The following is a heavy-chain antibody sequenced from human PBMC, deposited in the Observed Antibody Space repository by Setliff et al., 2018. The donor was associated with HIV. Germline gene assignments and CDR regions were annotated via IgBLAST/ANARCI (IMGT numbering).Heavy chain of an antibody. CDR2: VSSRGDT. V-gene: IGHV4-4*07. CDR3: ARAGGGATDQAFDI. D-gene: IGHD2-2*01. CDR1: DSGTYY. J-gene: IGHJ3*02. Sequence: SETLSLTCTVSDSGTYYWSWIRQPAGKGLEWIGRVSSRGDTNYNPSLKSRVTMSVDTSKNQFSLKLTSVTASDSAVYYCARAGGGATDQAFDIWGQGTMVTVSS.